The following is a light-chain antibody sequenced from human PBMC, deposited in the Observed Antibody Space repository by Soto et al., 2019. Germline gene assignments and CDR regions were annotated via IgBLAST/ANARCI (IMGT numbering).Light chain of an antibody. Sequence: SYELTQPPSVSVAPGQTARITCGGNNIGTKSVYWYQQKPGQAPVMVVYDDSDRPSGIPERFSGSKSENTATLTISRVEAGDEADYYCHVWDSSGNHQVFGSGTKLTVL. V-gene: IGLV3-21*02. CDR3: HVWDSSGNHQV. CDR2: DDS. CDR1: NIGTKS. J-gene: IGLJ1*01.